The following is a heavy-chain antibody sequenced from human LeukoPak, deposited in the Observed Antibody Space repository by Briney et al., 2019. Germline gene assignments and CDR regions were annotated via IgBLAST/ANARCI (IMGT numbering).Heavy chain of an antibody. CDR1: GFTVSSNY. Sequence: PGGSLRLSCAASGFTVSSNYMNWVRQAPGKGLEWVSSISSSSSYIYYADSVKGRFTISRDNAKSSLYLQMNNLRAEDTAVYYCARDPYSGHYGNDYYYYMDVWGKGTTVTISS. D-gene: IGHD5-12*01. CDR2: ISSSSSYI. J-gene: IGHJ6*03. CDR3: ARDPYSGHYGNDYYYYMDV. V-gene: IGHV3-21*01.